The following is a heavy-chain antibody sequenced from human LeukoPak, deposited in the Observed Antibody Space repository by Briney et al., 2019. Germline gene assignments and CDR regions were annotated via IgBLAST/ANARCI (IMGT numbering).Heavy chain of an antibody. V-gene: IGHV3-23*01. Sequence: GGSLRLSCAASGFTFSSYAVSWVRQAPGKGLEWVSAISGSGGSTYYADSVKGRFTISRDNSKNTLYLQMNSLRAEDTAVYYCAKDGEQLGRPYYFDYWGQGNLVTVSS. CDR1: GFTFSSYA. J-gene: IGHJ4*02. CDR3: AKDGEQLGRPYYFDY. D-gene: IGHD1-1*01. CDR2: ISGSGGST.